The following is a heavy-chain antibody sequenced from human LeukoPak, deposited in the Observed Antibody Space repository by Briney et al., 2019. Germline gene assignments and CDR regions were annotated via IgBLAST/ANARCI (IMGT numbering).Heavy chain of an antibody. Sequence: GGSLRLSCAASGFTFSSNAMSWVRQAPGKGLEWVSSVSGSGGSTYYADSVKGRFTISRDNSKNTLYLQMNSLRAEDTAVYYCAKEGYLNWFDPWGQGTLVTVSS. V-gene: IGHV3-23*01. J-gene: IGHJ5*02. CDR2: VSGSGGST. CDR1: GFTFSSNA. CDR3: AKEGYLNWFDP. D-gene: IGHD1-1*01.